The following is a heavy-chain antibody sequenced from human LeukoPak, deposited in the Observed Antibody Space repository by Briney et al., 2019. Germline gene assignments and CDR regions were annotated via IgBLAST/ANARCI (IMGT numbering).Heavy chain of an antibody. D-gene: IGHD2-21*02. V-gene: IGHV1-46*03. J-gene: IGHJ4*02. CDR2: INPSGGST. CDR1: GYTFTSYY. CDR3: ARNEVTGDLGY. Sequence: ASVKVSCKASGYTFTSYYMHWVRQAPGQGLEWMGIINPSGGSTSYAQKFQGRVTMARDTSTSTVYMELSSLRSEDTAVYYCARNEVTGDLGYWGQGTLVTVSS.